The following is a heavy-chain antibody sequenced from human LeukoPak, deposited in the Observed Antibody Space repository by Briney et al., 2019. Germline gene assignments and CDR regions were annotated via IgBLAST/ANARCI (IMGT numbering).Heavy chain of an antibody. CDR1: GFTFSSYG. CDR2: ISSSSSTI. J-gene: IGHJ4*02. V-gene: IGHV3-48*02. CDR3: AREVTSGY. Sequence: GGSLRLSCAASGFTFSSYGMTWVRQALGKGLEWVSYISSSSSTIYYADSVKGRFTISRDNAKNSLYLQMNSLRDGDTAVYYCAREVTSGYWGQGTLVTVSS. D-gene: IGHD6-6*01.